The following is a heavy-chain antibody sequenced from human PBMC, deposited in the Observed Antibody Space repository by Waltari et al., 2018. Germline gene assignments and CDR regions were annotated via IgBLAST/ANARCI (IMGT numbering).Heavy chain of an antibody. J-gene: IGHJ4*02. Sequence: QVQLQESGPGLVKPSQTLALTCTVSGGSISRGGYYWSWIRQHPGKGLEWIGYIYYSGSTYYNPSLKSRVTISVVTSKNQFSLKLSSVTAADTAVYYCASRGSAAGPIDYWGQGTLVTVSS. CDR3: ASRGSAAGPIDY. CDR1: GGSISRGGYY. V-gene: IGHV4-31*03. D-gene: IGHD6-13*01. CDR2: IYYSGST.